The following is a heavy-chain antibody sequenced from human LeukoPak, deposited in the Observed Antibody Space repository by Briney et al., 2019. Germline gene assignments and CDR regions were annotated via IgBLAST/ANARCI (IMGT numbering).Heavy chain of an antibody. D-gene: IGHD3-10*01. Sequence: GGSLRLSCAVSGITLSNYGMSWVRQAPGKGLEWVAGLGGSGGGTNYADSVQGRFTIYRDNPKNTLYLQMNSLRAEDTAVYFCAKRGVVIRVFLVGFHKEAYYFDSWGQGALVTVSS. V-gene: IGHV3-23*01. CDR2: LGGSGGGT. CDR3: AKRGVVIRVFLVGFHKEAYYFDS. CDR1: GITLSNYG. J-gene: IGHJ4*02.